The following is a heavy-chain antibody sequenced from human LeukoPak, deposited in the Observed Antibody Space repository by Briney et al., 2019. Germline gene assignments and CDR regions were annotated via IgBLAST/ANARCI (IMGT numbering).Heavy chain of an antibody. Sequence: PSETLSLTCTVSGGSISSYYWSWIRQPPGKGLEWIGYIYYSGSTNYNPSLKSRVTISVDTSKNQFSLKLSSVTAADTAVYYCASCPTGTNSLQYNWFDPWGQGTLVTVSS. CDR3: ASCPTGTNSLQYNWFDP. CDR2: IYYSGST. D-gene: IGHD1-1*01. V-gene: IGHV4-59*12. J-gene: IGHJ5*02. CDR1: GGSISSYY.